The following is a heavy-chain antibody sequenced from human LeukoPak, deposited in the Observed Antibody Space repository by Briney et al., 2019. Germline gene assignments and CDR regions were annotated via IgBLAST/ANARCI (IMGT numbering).Heavy chain of an antibody. D-gene: IGHD4-17*01. CDR3: AKDRLATVTAADY. V-gene: IGHV3-7*01. Sequence: GGSLRLSCTASGFTFSNFWINWVRQAPGEGLEWVANIKEDGSKKSYVDSVKGRFTISRDNAKNSLYLQMNSLRAEDTAVYYCAKDRLATVTAADYWGQGTLVTVSS. CDR2: IKEDGSKK. CDR1: GFTFSNFW. J-gene: IGHJ4*02.